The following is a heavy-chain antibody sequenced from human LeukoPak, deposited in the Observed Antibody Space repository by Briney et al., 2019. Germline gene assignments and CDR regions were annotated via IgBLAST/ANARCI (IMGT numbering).Heavy chain of an antibody. Sequence: GGSLRLSCVASGFRFSDFAMSWIRQAPGKGLEWVSYITSGGGFKYYADSVKGRFSISRDDSKNSVFLQMNSLRVEDTAVYYCARVRPGSSGSYYRTSWGQGTLVTVSS. J-gene: IGHJ4*02. CDR2: ITSGGGFK. D-gene: IGHD3-22*01. CDR1: GFRFSDFA. CDR3: ARVRPGSSGSYYRTS. V-gene: IGHV3-11*04.